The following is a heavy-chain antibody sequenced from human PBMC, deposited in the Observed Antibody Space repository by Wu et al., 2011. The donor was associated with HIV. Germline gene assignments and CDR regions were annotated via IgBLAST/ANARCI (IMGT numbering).Heavy chain of an antibody. CDR3: AREVGRGVNDVSGMDV. CDR2: IVPVFGST. CDR1: GGTFDTFA. V-gene: IGHV1-69*05. D-gene: IGHD3-16*01. Sequence: QVQLVQSGPEVAKPGSSVRVSCKASGGTFDTFAISWVRQAPGRGLEWMGAIVPVFGSTNYAQNFQGRLTITTEPSASTNYYLELRGLRPEDTAIYYCAREVGRGVNDVSGMDVVGPRGPRSPSPQ. J-gene: IGHJ6*01.